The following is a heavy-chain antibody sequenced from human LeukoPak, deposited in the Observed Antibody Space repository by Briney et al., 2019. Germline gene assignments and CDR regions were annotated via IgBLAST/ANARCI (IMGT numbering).Heavy chain of an antibody. CDR2: INAGNGNT. V-gene: IGHV1-3*03. D-gene: IGHD3-22*01. CDR1: GYTFTSYA. J-gene: IGHJ3*02. CDR3: ARGPYYYDSSGYYRDAFDI. Sequence: ASVKVSCKASGYTFTSYAMHWVRQAPGQRLEWMGWINAGNGNTKCSQEFQGRVTITRDTSASTAYMELSSLRSEDMAVYYCARGPYYYDSSGYYRDAFDIWGQGTMVTVSS.